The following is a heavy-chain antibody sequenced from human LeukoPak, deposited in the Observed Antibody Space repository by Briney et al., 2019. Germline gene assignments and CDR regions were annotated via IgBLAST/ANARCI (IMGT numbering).Heavy chain of an antibody. Sequence: GGSLRLSCAASGFTFSDYYMSWIRQAPGKGLEWVSYISSSGSTIYYADSVKGRFTISRDNAKNSLYLQMNSLRAEDTAVYYCAREPAAAGKNWFDPWGQGTLVTVSS. CDR1: GFTFSDYY. CDR2: ISSSGSTI. CDR3: AREPAAAGKNWFDP. V-gene: IGHV3-11*04. D-gene: IGHD6-25*01. J-gene: IGHJ5*02.